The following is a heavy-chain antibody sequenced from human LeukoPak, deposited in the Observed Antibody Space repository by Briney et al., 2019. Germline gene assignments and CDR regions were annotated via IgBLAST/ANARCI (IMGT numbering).Heavy chain of an antibody. CDR1: GYTFTGYY. D-gene: IGHD2-2*01. CDR3: ARGPYRIVVVPAAITSFDY. J-gene: IGHJ4*02. Sequence: GASVKVSCKASGYTFTGYYMHWVRQAPGQGLEWMGWINPNSGGTNYAQKFQGRVTMTRDTSISTAYMELSRLRSDGTAVYYCARGPYRIVVVPAAITSFDYWGQGTLVTVSS. V-gene: IGHV1-2*02. CDR2: INPNSGGT.